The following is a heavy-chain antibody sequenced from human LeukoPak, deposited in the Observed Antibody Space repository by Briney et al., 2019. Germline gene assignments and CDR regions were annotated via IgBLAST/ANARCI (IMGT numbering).Heavy chain of an antibody. J-gene: IGHJ6*03. V-gene: IGHV4-34*01. CDR2: MYHSGST. CDR3: ARVSWFPGTSYYYMDV. Sequence: PSETLSLTCAVYGGSFSGYYWSWIRQPPGKGLECIGTMYHSGSTFYNPSLKSRVTISIDTSKNQFSLKLSSVTAADTAVYYCARVSWFPGTSYYYMDVWGKGTTVTVSS. CDR1: GGSFSGYY. D-gene: IGHD1-1*01.